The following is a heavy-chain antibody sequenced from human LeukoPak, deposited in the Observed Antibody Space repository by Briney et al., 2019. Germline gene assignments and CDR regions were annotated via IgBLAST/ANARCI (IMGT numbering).Heavy chain of an antibody. Sequence: ASVKVSCKASGYTFTSYGISWVRQAPGQGLEWMGWISAYNGNTNHAQKLQGRVTMTTDTSTSTAYMELRSLRSDDTAVYYCARSGRYCSSTSCYTSGYMDVWGKGTTVTVSS. V-gene: IGHV1-18*01. CDR2: ISAYNGNT. J-gene: IGHJ6*03. CDR3: ARSGRYCSSTSCYTSGYMDV. CDR1: GYTFTSYG. D-gene: IGHD2-2*02.